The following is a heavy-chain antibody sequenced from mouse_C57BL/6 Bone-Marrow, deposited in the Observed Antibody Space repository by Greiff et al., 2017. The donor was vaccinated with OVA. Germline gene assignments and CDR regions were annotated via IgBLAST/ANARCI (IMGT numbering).Heavy chain of an antibody. D-gene: IGHD2-5*01. CDR2: ISDGGSYT. J-gene: IGHJ2*01. CDR1: GFTFSSYA. Sequence: EVNVVESGGGLVKPGGSLKLSCAASGFTFSSYAMSWVRQTPEKRLEWVATISDGGSYTYYPDNVKGRFTISRDNAKNNLYLQMSHLKSEDTAMYYCARDPPTIVTTRGNYFDYWGQGTTLTVSS. V-gene: IGHV5-4*01. CDR3: ARDPPTIVTTRGNYFDY.